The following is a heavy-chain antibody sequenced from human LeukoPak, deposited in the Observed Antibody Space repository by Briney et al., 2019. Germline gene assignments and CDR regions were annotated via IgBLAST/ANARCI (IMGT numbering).Heavy chain of an antibody. CDR2: IYYSGST. J-gene: IGHJ6*02. V-gene: IGHV4-59*08. CDR1: GGSISSYY. Sequence: PSETLSPTCTVSGGSISSYYWSWIRQPPGKGLEWIGYIYYSGSTNYNPSLKSRVTISVDTSKNQFSLKLSSVTAADTAVYYCARHADIRGWFGELLFSYGMDVWGQGTTVTVSS. D-gene: IGHD3-10*01. CDR3: ARHADIRGWFGELLFSYGMDV.